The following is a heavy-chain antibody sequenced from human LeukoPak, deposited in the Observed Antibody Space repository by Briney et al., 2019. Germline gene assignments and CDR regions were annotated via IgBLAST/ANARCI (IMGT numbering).Heavy chain of an antibody. D-gene: IGHD3-22*01. V-gene: IGHV1-2*02. CDR3: ARDLGSTIIVGGDAFDL. CDR1: GYTFSDYY. Sequence: ASVKVSCKASGYTFSDYYLHWVRQAPAQGLEWMGWMNPNSGGTNYAQKFQGRITMTGDTSTAYLELSRLRSDDTAVYYCARDLGSTIIVGGDAFDLWGQGTMVTVSS. J-gene: IGHJ3*01. CDR2: MNPNSGGT.